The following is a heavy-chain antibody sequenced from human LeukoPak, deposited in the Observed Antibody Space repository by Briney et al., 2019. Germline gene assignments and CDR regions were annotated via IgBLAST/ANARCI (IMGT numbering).Heavy chain of an antibody. CDR1: GFTISGFW. Sequence: GGSLRLSCAASGFTISGFWMHWVRQVPGEGLVWVARMNSAGTTINYADSVKGRFTISRDNVRNTLHLQMNNLSLEDTAVYFCIREVQVRATASLGLWGRGTLVTVS. CDR3: IREVQVRATASLGL. V-gene: IGHV3-74*01. D-gene: IGHD1-1*01. CDR2: MNSAGTTI. J-gene: IGHJ4*01.